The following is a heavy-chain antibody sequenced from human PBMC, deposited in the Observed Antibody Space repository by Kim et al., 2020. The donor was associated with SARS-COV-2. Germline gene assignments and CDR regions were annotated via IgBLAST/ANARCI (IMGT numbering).Heavy chain of an antibody. CDR2: ISGSGGST. V-gene: IGHV3-23*01. Sequence: GGSLRLSCAASGFTFSSYAMSWVRQAPGKGLEWVSAISGSGGSTYYADSVKGRFTISRDNSKNTLYLQMNSLRAEDTAVYYCAKDRYYDSSGSSYYYYGMEVWGQGTTVTVSS. D-gene: IGHD3-22*01. J-gene: IGHJ6*02. CDR3: AKDRYYDSSGSSYYYYGMEV. CDR1: GFTFSSYA.